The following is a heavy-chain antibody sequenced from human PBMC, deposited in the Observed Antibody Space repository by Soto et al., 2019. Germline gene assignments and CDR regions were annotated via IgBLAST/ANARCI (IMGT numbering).Heavy chain of an antibody. CDR2: IYYSGST. J-gene: IGHJ4*02. CDR1: GGSVSSGSYY. V-gene: IGHV4-61*01. Sequence: SETLSLTCTVSGGSVSSGSYYWSWIRQPPGKGLEWIGYIYYSGSTNYNPSLKSRVTISVDTSKNQFSLKLSSVTAADTAVYYCARDVTPHYFDYWGQGTLVTVSS. CDR3: ARDVTPHYFDY.